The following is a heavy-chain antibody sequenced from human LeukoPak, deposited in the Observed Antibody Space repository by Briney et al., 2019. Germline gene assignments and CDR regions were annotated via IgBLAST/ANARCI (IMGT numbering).Heavy chain of an antibody. CDR1: GFTFSSYG. CDR3: AKGTVVRSYYFDY. V-gene: IGHV3-30*02. CDR2: IRDDGSNK. Sequence: PGRSLRLSCAASGFTFSSYGMHWVRQAPGQGLGWLAFIRDDGSNKYYAATVKGRFTIPRDNSKHTLYLQMNSLRAEDMAVYYCAKGTVVRSYYFDYWGQGTLVTVSS. D-gene: IGHD4-23*01. J-gene: IGHJ4*02.